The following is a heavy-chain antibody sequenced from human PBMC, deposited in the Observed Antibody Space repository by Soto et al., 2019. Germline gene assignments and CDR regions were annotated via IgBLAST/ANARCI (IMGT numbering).Heavy chain of an antibody. CDR3: AREDGYCDYGDDG. Sequence: SVKVSCKASGGTFSSYAISWVRQAPGQGLEWMGGIIPIFGTANYAQKFQGRVTITADESTSKAYMVLSSLRSEATAVYSGAREDGYCDYGDDGWGQGTPVTVAS. D-gene: IGHD4-17*01. CDR1: GGTFSSYA. CDR2: IIPIFGTA. V-gene: IGHV1-69*13. J-gene: IGHJ4*02.